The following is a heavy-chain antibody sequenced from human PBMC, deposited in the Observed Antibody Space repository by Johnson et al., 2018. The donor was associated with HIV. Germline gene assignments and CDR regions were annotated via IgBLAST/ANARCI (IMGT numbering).Heavy chain of an antibody. V-gene: IGHV3-66*02. Sequence: MQLVESGGGVVQPGRSLRLSCAASGITVSSNYMTWVRQAPGQGLEWVSVLYSGGSPYYADSMKGRFTISRDNSKNTLYLQMNSLRAEDTAVYYCAKLPGGNSGFVDAFDIWGQGTMVTVSS. CDR2: LYSGGSP. CDR3: AKLPGGNSGFVDAFDI. D-gene: IGHD4-23*01. CDR1: GITVSSNY. J-gene: IGHJ3*02.